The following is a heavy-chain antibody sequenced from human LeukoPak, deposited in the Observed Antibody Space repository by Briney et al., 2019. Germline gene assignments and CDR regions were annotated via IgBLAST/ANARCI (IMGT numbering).Heavy chain of an antibody. V-gene: IGHV1-2*02. CDR3: ARAKTYYYGSGSYYNDY. Sequence: ASVKVSCKASGYTFIGYYMHWVRQAPGQGLEWMGWINPNSGGTNYAQKFQGRVTMTRDTSISTAYMELSRLRSDDTAVYYCARAKTYYYGSGSYYNDYWGQGTLVTVSS. CDR2: INPNSGGT. CDR1: GYTFIGYY. D-gene: IGHD3-10*01. J-gene: IGHJ4*02.